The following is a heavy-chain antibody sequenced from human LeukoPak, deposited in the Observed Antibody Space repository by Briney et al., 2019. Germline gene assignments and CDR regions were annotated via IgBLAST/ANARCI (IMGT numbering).Heavy chain of an antibody. V-gene: IGHV4-59*01. CDR3: ARGIVVVPAAEPRTGFDP. D-gene: IGHD2-2*01. Sequence: SETLSLTCTVSGGSISSYYWSWIRQPPGKGLEWIGYIYYSGSTNYNPSLKSRVTISVDTSKNQFSLKLSSVTAADTAVYYCARGIVVVPAAEPRTGFDPWGQGTLVTASS. CDR2: IYYSGST. J-gene: IGHJ5*02. CDR1: GGSISSYY.